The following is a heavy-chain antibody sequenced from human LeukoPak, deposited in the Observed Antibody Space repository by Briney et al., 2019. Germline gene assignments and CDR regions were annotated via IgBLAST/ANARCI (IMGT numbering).Heavy chain of an antibody. CDR3: AKDDSSSWLYYFDY. Sequence: GGSLRLSCAASGFTFSSYAVSWVRQAPGKGLEWVSAISGSGGSTYYADSVKGRFTISRDNSKNTLYLQMNSLRAEDTAVYYCAKDDSSSWLYYFDYWGQGTLVTVSS. CDR2: ISGSGGST. D-gene: IGHD6-13*01. CDR1: GFTFSSYA. V-gene: IGHV3-23*01. J-gene: IGHJ4*02.